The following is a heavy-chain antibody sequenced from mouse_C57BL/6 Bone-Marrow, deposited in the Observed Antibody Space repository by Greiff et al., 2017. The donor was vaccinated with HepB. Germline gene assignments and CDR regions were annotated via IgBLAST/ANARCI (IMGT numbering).Heavy chain of an antibody. CDR2: IYPGDGDT. Sequence: QVQLQQSGAELVKPGASVKISCKASGYAFSSYWMNWVKQRPGQGLEWIGQIYPGDGDTNYNGKFKGKATLTADKSSSTAYMQLSSLTSEDSAVYFCARRTTVVSHWYFDVWGTGTTVTVSS. V-gene: IGHV1-80*01. J-gene: IGHJ1*03. D-gene: IGHD1-1*01. CDR1: GYAFSSYW. CDR3: ARRTTVVSHWYFDV.